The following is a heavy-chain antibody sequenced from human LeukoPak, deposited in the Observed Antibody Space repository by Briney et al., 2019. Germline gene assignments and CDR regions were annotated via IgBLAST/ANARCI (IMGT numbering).Heavy chain of an antibody. V-gene: IGHV3-49*03. D-gene: IGHD1-7*01. CDR1: GFTFGDYA. J-gene: IGHJ4*02. CDR2: IRSKAYGGTT. CDR3: ARDYSYEAPGLTGTTGY. Sequence: PGRSLRLSCTASGFTFGDYAMSWFRQAPGKGLEWVGFIRSKAYGGTTEYAASVKGRFTISRDDSKSIAYLQMNSLRAEDTAVYYCARDYSYEAPGLTGTTGYWGQGTLVTVSS.